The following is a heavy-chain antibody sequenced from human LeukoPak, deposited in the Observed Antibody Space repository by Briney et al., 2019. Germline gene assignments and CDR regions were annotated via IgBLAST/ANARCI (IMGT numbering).Heavy chain of an antibody. J-gene: IGHJ4*02. V-gene: IGHV3-9*01. D-gene: IGHD3-22*01. CDR1: GFTFDDYA. Sequence: GGSLRLSCAASGFTFDDYAMHWVRQVSGKGLEWLSGISWNSGSIGYADSVKGRFTISRDNAKNSLSLQMSSLRPEDTALYYCARDTYDSSGYLDFWGQGILVTVSS. CDR3: ARDTYDSSGYLDF. CDR2: ISWNSGSI.